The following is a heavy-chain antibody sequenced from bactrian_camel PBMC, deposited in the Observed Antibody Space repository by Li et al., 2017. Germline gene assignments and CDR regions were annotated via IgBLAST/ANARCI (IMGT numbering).Heavy chain of an antibody. CDR3: SAVTVGYAFPD. CDR2: IRGDGTT. V-gene: IGHV3S60*01. J-gene: IGHJ4*01. CDR1: GFTFADSD. Sequence: QLVESGGGSVQAGETLRLSCERSGFTFADSDMAWYRQAPGNECELVSFIRGDGTTYYADSVKGRFTISRDNAKNTVYLQMNSLKPEDTAMYFCSAVTVGYAFPDWGQGTQVTVS.